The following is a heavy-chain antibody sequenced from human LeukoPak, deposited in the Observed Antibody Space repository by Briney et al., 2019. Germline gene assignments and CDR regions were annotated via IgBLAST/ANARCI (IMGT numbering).Heavy chain of an antibody. J-gene: IGHJ4*02. D-gene: IGHD6-19*01. CDR2: ISGSGGST. CDR3: VKTTAGCSSGRYPGWPVDY. Sequence: GGSLRLSCAASGFTFSSYAMYWVRQAPGKGLEWVSGISGSGGSTYYADSMKGRFTISRDNSKNTVYLQMNSLRAGDTAVYYCVKTTAGCSSGRYPGWPVDYWGQGTLVTVSS. V-gene: IGHV3-23*01. CDR1: GFTFSSYA.